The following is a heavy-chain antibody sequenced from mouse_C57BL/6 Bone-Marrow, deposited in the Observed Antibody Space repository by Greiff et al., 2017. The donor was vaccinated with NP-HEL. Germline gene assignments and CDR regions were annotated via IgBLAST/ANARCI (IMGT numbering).Heavy chain of an antibody. D-gene: IGHD1-1*01. J-gene: IGHJ3*01. CDR3: AREKASFYGSSFWYFDV. Sequence: EVQLQQSGPELVKPGASVKISCKASGYTFTDYYMNWVKQSHGKSLEWIGDINPNNGGTSYNQKFKGKATLTVDKSSSTAYMELRSLTSEDSAVYYCAREKASFYGSSFWYFDVWGQGTLVTVSA. CDR1: GYTFTDYY. V-gene: IGHV1-26*01. CDR2: INPNNGGT.